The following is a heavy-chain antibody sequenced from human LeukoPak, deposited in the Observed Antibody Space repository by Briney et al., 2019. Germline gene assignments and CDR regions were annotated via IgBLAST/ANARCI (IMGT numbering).Heavy chain of an antibody. CDR1: GFTFSSYA. Sequence: PGGSLRPSCAASGFTFSSYAMSWVRQAPGKGLEWVSAISGSGGSTYYADSVKGRFTISRDNSKNTLYLQMNSLRAEDTAVYYCAKAHSITMVRGTMRDGMDVWGQGTTVTVSS. CDR2: ISGSGGST. D-gene: IGHD3-10*01. J-gene: IGHJ6*02. CDR3: AKAHSITMVRGTMRDGMDV. V-gene: IGHV3-23*01.